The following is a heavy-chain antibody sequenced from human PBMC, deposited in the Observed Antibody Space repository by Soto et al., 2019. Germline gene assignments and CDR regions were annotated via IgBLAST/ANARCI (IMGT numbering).Heavy chain of an antibody. CDR3: ARERLSYFDWPLDY. J-gene: IGHJ4*02. CDR2: INSDGSST. CDR1: GFTFSSYW. V-gene: IGHV3-74*01. Sequence: LRLSCAASGFTFSSYWMHWVRQAPGKGLVWVSRINSDGSSTSYADSVKGRFTISRDNAKNTLYLQMNSLRAEDTAVYYCARERLSYFDWPLDYWGQGTLVTVSS. D-gene: IGHD3-9*01.